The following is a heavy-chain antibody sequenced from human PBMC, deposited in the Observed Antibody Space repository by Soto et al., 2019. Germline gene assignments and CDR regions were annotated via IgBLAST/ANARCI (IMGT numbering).Heavy chain of an antibody. CDR2: IYYSGST. D-gene: IGHD2-15*01. J-gene: IGHJ6*03. V-gene: IGHV4-59*08. CDR3: ARHVATYYYYYMDV. CDR1: GGSISSYY. Sequence: SETLSLTCAVSGGSISSYYWSWIRQPPGKGLEWIGYIYYSGSTNYNPSLKSRVTISVDTSKNQFSLKLSSVTAADTAVYYCARHVATYYYYYMDVWGKVTTVTVSS.